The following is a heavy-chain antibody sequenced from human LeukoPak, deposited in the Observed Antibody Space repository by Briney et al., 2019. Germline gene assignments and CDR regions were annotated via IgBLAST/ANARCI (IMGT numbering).Heavy chain of an antibody. CDR3: ARETYYYDSSGYYYVDYFDY. Sequence: PSETLSLTCAVYGGSFSGYYWSWLRQPPGKGLEWIGEINHSGSTNYNPSLKSRVTISVDTSKNQFSLKLSSVAAADTAVYYCARETYYYDSSGYYYVDYFDYWGQGTLVTVSS. V-gene: IGHV4-34*01. CDR1: GGSFSGYY. J-gene: IGHJ4*02. CDR2: INHSGST. D-gene: IGHD3-22*01.